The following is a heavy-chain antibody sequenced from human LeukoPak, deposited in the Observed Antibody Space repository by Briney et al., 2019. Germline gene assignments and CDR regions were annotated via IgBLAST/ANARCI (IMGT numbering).Heavy chain of an antibody. V-gene: IGHV3-23*01. CDR2: IRDSGGST. CDR1: GFTVSNYG. J-gene: IGHJ6*03. Sequence: PGGSLRLSCAASGFTVSNYGMTWVRQAPGKGLEWVSGIRDSGGSTKHAVSVKGRFTISRDNSKDTLYLQMNSLRAEDTAVYYCAKIGRRYDFWTGYYEEEVDYMDVWGKGTTVTVSS. CDR3: AKIGRRYDFWTGYYEEEVDYMDV. D-gene: IGHD3-3*01.